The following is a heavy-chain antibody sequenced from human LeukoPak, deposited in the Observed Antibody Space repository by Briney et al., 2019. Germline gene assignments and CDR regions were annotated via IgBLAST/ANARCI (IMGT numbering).Heavy chain of an antibody. CDR2: ITHSGND. J-gene: IGHJ4*02. D-gene: IGHD4-17*01. CDR1: GASVSSSY. CDR3: ARARADYGDFQF. V-gene: IGHV4-59*02. Sequence: SETLSLTCAVSGASVSSSYWTWIRQTPGKTVEWIGYITHSGNDIYNPSLRSRVRTSIDASKNHFSLNLRSVTAADTAIYYCARARADYGDFQFWGQGILVSVSS.